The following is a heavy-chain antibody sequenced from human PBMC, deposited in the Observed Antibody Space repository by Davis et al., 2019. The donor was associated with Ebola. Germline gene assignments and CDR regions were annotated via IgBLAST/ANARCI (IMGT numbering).Heavy chain of an antibody. CDR2: ITGGGDYT. CDR1: GFTSYIHA. Sequence: GESLKISCAASGFTSYIHAMTWVRQAPGKGLEWVSSITGGGDYTYYADSVKGRFTISRDNSKDTVFLHMSGLRPEDTSMYYCARDEDVPYFFYVWGQGALVIVSS. V-gene: IGHV3-23*01. CDR3: ARDEDVPYFFYV. D-gene: IGHD2-15*01. J-gene: IGHJ4*02.